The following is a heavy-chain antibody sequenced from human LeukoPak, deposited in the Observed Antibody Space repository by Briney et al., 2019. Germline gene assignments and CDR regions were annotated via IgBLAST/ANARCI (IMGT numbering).Heavy chain of an antibody. J-gene: IGHJ4*02. D-gene: IGHD2/OR15-2a*01. Sequence: SETLSLTCTVSGGSISSGSYHWSWIRQPPGKGLEWIGYRYYSGSTNYNPSLKSRVTISVDTSKNQFSLKLSSVTAADTAVYYCARGLLSLDYWGQGTLVTVSS. V-gene: IGHV4-61*01. CDR2: RYYSGST. CDR3: ARGLLSLDY. CDR1: GGSISSGSYH.